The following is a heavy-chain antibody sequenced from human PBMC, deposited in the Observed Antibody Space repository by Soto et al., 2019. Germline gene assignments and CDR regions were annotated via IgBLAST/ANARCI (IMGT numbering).Heavy chain of an antibody. CDR2: VFYTGFT. V-gene: IGHV4-39*01. CDR1: GGSISGSYYY. D-gene: IGHD1-20*01. CDR3: ATSQKGYNWNYFDH. Sequence: SETLSLTCAVSGGSISGSYYYWGSLRQSPGKGPEWFGSVFYTGFTSYNPSLESRVSVSVDTSKNQFSLKVSGVSAADTAVYYCATSQKGYNWNYFDHWGQGALVTVSS. J-gene: IGHJ4*02.